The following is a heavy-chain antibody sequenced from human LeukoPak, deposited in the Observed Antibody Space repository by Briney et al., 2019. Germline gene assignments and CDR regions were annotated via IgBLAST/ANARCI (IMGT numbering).Heavy chain of an antibody. J-gene: IGHJ6*03. CDR3: ARDHHHRLWDDYYYYMDV. CDR2: IKQDGSDK. CDR1: GFTFSNNW. D-gene: IGHD3-16*02. Sequence: GGSLRLSCAASGFTFSNNWMSWVRQAPGKGLEWVANIKQDGSDKYYVDSVKGRFTISRDNAKNSLYLQMNSLRAEDTAVYYCARDHHHRLWDDYYYYMDVWGKGTTVTISS. V-gene: IGHV3-7*01.